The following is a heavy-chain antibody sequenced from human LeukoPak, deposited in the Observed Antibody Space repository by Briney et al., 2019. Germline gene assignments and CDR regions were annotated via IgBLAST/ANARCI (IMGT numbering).Heavy chain of an antibody. D-gene: IGHD1-26*01. CDR2: ISYDGSNK. Sequence: GRSLRLSCAASGFTFSSYAMHWVRQAPGKGLEWVAVISYDGSNKYYADSVKGRFTISRDNAKNSLYLQMNSLRAEDTALYYCAKDIGEVPILADYWGQGTLVTVSS. J-gene: IGHJ4*02. CDR3: AKDIGEVPILADY. V-gene: IGHV3-30*04. CDR1: GFTFSSYA.